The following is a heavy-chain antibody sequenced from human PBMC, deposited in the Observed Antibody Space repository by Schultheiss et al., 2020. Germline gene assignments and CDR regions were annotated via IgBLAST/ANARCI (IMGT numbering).Heavy chain of an antibody. CDR3: ARLNGIAVAGPLDS. CDR1: GGSLSGY. D-gene: IGHD6-19*01. J-gene: IGHJ4*02. CDR2: IYYSGSA. Sequence: SETLSLTCAVYGGSLSGYWSWIRQPPGKGLEWIGSIYYSGSAYYNPSLKSRITISIDTSSNQFSLKLSSVAASDTAVYYCARLNGIAVAGPLDSWGQGTLVTVSS. V-gene: IGHV4-34*01.